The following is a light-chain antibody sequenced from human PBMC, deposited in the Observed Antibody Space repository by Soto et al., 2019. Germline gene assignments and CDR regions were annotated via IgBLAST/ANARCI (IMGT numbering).Light chain of an antibody. J-gene: IGLJ1*01. CDR3: QSYDSDRSHFHG. Sequence: QSVLTQPHSVSGAPEKGVTISCTGRSSSIGAGYDVPWYQQVPGTAPKLLIYGKNNRPLGVPDRFSGSKSGPSASLANPGLQAEDEADYYRQSYDSDRSHFHGFGTGTKVTVL. CDR2: GKN. V-gene: IGLV1-40*01. CDR1: SSSIGAGYD.